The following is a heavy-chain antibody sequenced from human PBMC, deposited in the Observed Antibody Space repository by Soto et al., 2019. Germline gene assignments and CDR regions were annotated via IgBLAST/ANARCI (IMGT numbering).Heavy chain of an antibody. V-gene: IGHV3-33*01. J-gene: IGHJ4*02. CDR3: AGSGSYRWFDY. CDR1: GFTFNNYG. D-gene: IGHD3-10*01. Sequence: QVQLVESGGGVVQPGRSLRLSCAASGFTFNNYGMLWVRQAPGKGLGWVAIIWYDGSNKYYADSVKGRFTISGDNSKNTLYLQMNSLRAEDTAVYYCAGSGSYRWFDYWGQGTLVTVSS. CDR2: IWYDGSNK.